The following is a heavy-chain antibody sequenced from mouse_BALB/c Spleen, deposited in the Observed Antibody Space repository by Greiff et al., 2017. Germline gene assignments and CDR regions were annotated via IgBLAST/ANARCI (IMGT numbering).Heavy chain of an antibody. Sequence: EVQGVESGGGLVQPGGSLKLSCAASGFTFSSYGMSWVRQTPDKRLELVATINSNGGSTYYPDSVKGRFTISRDNAKNTLYLQMSSLKSEDTAMYYCAREGGITTAFDYWGQGTTLTVSS. CDR1: GFTFSSYG. V-gene: IGHV5-6-3*01. CDR3: AREGGITTAFDY. D-gene: IGHD1-2*01. J-gene: IGHJ2*01. CDR2: INSNGGST.